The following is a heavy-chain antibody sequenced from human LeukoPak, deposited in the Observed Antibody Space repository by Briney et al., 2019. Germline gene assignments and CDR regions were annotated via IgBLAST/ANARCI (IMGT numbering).Heavy chain of an antibody. V-gene: IGHV4-39*01. Sequence: SETLSLTCTVSGDSISSSSYYWGWIRQPPGKGLEWIGSIYYSGTIYYTPSLKSRVSISVDTSKNQFSLRLNSPTATDTAVYYCARHHAHYFYYMAVWGKGTTVIVSS. J-gene: IGHJ6*03. CDR2: IYYSGTI. CDR1: GDSISSSSYY. CDR3: ARHHAHYFYYMAV.